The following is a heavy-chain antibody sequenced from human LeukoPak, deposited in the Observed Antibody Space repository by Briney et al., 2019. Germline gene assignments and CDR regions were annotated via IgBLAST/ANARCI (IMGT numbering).Heavy chain of an antibody. D-gene: IGHD4-17*01. CDR2: ISYHESNK. J-gene: IGHJ4*02. Sequence: PGRSLRLSCVASGFTFSTYVMHWVRQAPGKGLEWVAFISYHESNKYYADSVKGRFTISRDNSKNTVYLQMNSLRAEDTAIYYCARDHDDYTPFDSWGQGALVTVSS. CDR3: ARDHDDYTPFDS. V-gene: IGHV3-30-3*01. CDR1: GFTFSTYV.